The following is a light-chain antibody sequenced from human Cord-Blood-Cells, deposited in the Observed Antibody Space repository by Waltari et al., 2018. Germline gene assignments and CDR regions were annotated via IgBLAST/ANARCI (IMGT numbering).Light chain of an antibody. J-gene: IGLJ3*02. CDR2: LNSDGSH. CDR3: QTWGTGWV. CDR1: SGHSSYA. V-gene: IGLV4-69*01. Sequence: QLVLTQSPSASASLGASVKLTCTLSSGHSSYALAWHQQQPEKGPRYLMKLNSDGSHSKGDGIPDRFPGSSSGAERYLTISSLQSEDEADYYCQTWGTGWVFGGGTKLTVL.